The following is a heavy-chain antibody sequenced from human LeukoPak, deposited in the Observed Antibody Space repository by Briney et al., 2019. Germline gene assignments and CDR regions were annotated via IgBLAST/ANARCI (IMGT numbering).Heavy chain of an antibody. J-gene: IGHJ4*02. D-gene: IGHD5-18*01. V-gene: IGHV3-11*04. CDR2: ISSSGSTI. CDR3: ARGGYSYGLIDY. Sequence: GRSLRLSCAASGFTFSEYCINWIRQAPGKGLGWVSYISSSGSTIYYADTVKGRFNISRDNAKNSLYLQMNNLRAEDTAVYYCARGGYSYGLIDYWGQGTLVTVSS. CDR1: GFTFSEYC.